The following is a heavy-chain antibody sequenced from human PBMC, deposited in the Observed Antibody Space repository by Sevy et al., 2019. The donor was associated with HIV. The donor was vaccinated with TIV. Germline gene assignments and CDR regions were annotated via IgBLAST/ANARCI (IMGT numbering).Heavy chain of an antibody. CDR2: FDPEDGDPEDGKT. J-gene: IGHJ5*02. CDR3: ATVGLGYYSGSSYYQGDWFDP. D-gene: IGHD2-15*01. Sequence: ASVKVSCKVSGYTLTQFSMHWVRQAPGKGLEWMTTFDPEDGDPEDGKTIYAQKFLGRVTMTEDTSTDTAYMELSSLTSEDTATYYCATVGLGYYSGSSYYQGDWFDPWGQGTLVTVSS. V-gene: IGHV1-24*01. CDR1: GYTLTQFS.